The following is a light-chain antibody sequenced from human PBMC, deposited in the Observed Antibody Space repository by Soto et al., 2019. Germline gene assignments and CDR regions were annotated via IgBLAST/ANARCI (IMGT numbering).Light chain of an antibody. J-gene: IGLJ2*01. Sequence: QSVLTQPPSVSGAPGQRVTISCTGSSSNIGAGYDVHWYLQLPGTAPKLLIYVNSNRPSGVPDRFSGSKSGPSASLAITGLQAEDEADYYCQSYDSSLSAVVFGGGTKLTVL. CDR1: SSNIGAGYD. CDR3: QSYDSSLSAVV. CDR2: VNS. V-gene: IGLV1-40*01.